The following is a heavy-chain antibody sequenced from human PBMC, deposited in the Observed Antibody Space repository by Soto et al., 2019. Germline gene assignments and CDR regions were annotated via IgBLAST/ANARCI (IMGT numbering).Heavy chain of an antibody. CDR3: AKATATGGGAFEI. D-gene: IGHD2-8*02. J-gene: IGHJ3*02. V-gene: IGHV3-23*01. CDR1: GFICSSYD. Sequence: GGSLRLSCAVSGFICSSYDMIWVRQAPGKGLEWVSTILVGGSTHYEDSVRGRFTISRDTSKNTVYLQMSSLTAGDTAVYYCAKATATGGGAFEICGQGTMVTVSS. CDR2: ILVGGST.